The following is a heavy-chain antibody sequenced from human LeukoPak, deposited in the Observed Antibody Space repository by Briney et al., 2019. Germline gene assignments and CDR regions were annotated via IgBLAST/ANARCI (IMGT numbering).Heavy chain of an antibody. CDR2: IYYSGST. V-gene: IGHV4-59*12. D-gene: IGHD3-3*01. CDR3: ARENPTPLTNYDFWSGYASNFDY. CDR1: GGSISSYY. Sequence: PSGTLSLTCTVSGGSISSYYWSWIRQPPGKGLEWIGYIYYSGSTNYNPSLKSRVTISVDTSKNQFSLKLSSVTAADTAVYYCARENPTPLTNYDFWSGYASNFDYWGQGTLVTVSS. J-gene: IGHJ4*02.